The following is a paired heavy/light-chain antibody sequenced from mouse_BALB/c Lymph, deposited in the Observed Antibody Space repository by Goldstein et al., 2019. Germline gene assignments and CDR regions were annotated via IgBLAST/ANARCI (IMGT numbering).Heavy chain of an antibody. D-gene: IGHD1-1*02. CDR3: ARHPYGDY. CDR2: ISSGGSYT. CDR1: GFTFSSYA. J-gene: IGHJ2*01. Sequence: EVMLVESGGGLVKPGGSLKLSCAASGFTFSSYAMSWVRQTPEKRLEWVATISSGGSYTYYPDSVKGRFTISRDNAKNTLYLQMSSLRSEDTAMYYCARHPYGDYWGQGTTLTVSS. V-gene: IGHV5-9-1*01.
Light chain of an antibody. CDR3: LQYDNLLWT. CDR2: YTS. J-gene: IGKJ1*01. Sequence: DIQMTQSPSSLSASLGGKVTITCKASQDINKYIAWYQHKPGKGPRLLIHYTSTLQPGIPSRFSGSGSGRDYSFSISNLEPEDIATYYCLQYDNLLWTFGGGTKLEIK. CDR1: QDINKY. V-gene: IGKV19-93*01.